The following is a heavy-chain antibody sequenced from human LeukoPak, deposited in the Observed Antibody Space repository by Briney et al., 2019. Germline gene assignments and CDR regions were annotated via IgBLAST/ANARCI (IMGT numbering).Heavy chain of an antibody. CDR3: ARANTNGNTYGNFDY. V-gene: IGHV3-21*01. CDR1: GFTFSIYS. Sequence: GGSLRLSCAASGFTFSIYSMDWVRQAPGKGLEWVSSISSGSTYIYYADSVKGRSTISRDDAKSSLFLQMNSLGAEDTAVYYCARANTNGNTYGNFDYWGQGTLVTVPS. J-gene: IGHJ4*02. D-gene: IGHD5-18*01. CDR2: ISSGSTYI.